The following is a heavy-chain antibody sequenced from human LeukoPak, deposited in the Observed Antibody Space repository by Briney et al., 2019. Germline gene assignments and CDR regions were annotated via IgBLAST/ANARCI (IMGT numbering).Heavy chain of an antibody. CDR2: ISYDGSNK. CDR3: AKGPGSSSWYYYFDY. Sequence: PGRSLRLSCAASGFTFSSYGMHWVCQAPGKGLEWVAVISYDGSNKYYADSVKGRFTISRDNSKNTLYLQMNSLRAEDTAVYYCAKGPGSSSWYYYFDYWGQGTLVTVSS. V-gene: IGHV3-30*18. J-gene: IGHJ4*02. D-gene: IGHD6-13*01. CDR1: GFTFSSYG.